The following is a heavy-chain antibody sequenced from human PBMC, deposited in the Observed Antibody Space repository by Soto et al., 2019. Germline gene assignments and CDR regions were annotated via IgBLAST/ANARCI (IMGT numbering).Heavy chain of an antibody. D-gene: IGHD6-19*01. CDR3: AKDHRFSSGWYNWFDP. V-gene: IGHV3-23*01. CDR1: GFIFSNYA. Sequence: GGSLRLSCAASGFIFSNYAMSWVRQAPGKGLEWVSTINGSGGSTCYADSVKGRFTISRDNSENTLYLQMNSLRAEDTAVYYCAKDHRFSSGWYNWFDPWGQGTLVTVSS. CDR2: INGSGGST. J-gene: IGHJ5*02.